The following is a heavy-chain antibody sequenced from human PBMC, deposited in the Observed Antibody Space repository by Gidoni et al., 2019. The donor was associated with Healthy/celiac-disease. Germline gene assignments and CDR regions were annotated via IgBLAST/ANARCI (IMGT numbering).Heavy chain of an antibody. V-gene: IGHV3-23*04. CDR1: GFTFSSDA. D-gene: IGHD2-15*01. CDR2: MSGRGGST. Sequence: EVQLVESGGGFVQPGGSLRLSCAASGFTFSSDAMSWVRQAPGKGRGWVSAMSGRGGSTYYADSVKGRFTISRDNSKNTRYLQMNSLRAEDTAGYDCAKVGRMVTYFDYWGQGTLVTVSS. CDR3: AKVGRMVTYFDY. J-gene: IGHJ4*02.